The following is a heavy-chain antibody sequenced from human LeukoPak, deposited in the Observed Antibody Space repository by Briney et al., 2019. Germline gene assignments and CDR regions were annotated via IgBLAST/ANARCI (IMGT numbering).Heavy chain of an antibody. CDR2: IYYSGST. J-gene: IGHJ4*02. CDR1: GGSISSSSYY. Sequence: SETLSLTCTVSGGSISSSSYYWGWIRQPPGKGLEWIGSIYYSGSTYYNPSLRSRVTISVDTSKNQFSLKLSSVTAADTAVYYCARMHRLTTVGYWGQGTLVTVSS. V-gene: IGHV4-39*07. D-gene: IGHD4-17*01. CDR3: ARMHRLTTVGY.